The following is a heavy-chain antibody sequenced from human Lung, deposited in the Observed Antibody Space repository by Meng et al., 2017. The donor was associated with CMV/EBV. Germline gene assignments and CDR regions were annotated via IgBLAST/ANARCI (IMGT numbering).Heavy chain of an antibody. D-gene: IGHD2-15*01. CDR1: GFSFSDSF. Sequence: ASXXVSXKASGFSFSDSFVNWMRQAPGQGLEWMGWIKPGNKNRDTAEKLHDRDTLTGDTTTGTVHMELRSLTSDDTAVYYCARVVGFCSGASCILDAYAVWXQGXMVTVSS. CDR2: IKPGNKNR. V-gene: IGHV1-2*02. J-gene: IGHJ3*01. CDR3: ARVVGFCSGASCILDAYAV.